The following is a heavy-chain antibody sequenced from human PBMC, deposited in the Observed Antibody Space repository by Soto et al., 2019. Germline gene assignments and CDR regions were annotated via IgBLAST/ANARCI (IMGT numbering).Heavy chain of an antibody. J-gene: IGHJ4*01. CDR3: ARAHAPTLPFDY. Sequence: SETLSLTCTVSCGSMRNVYWSWIRQPPGKRLEWIGFIFHSGNAKYNPSLKSRVTISIDTSKSQFSLSLDSVTAADTAVYFCARAHAPTLPFDYWDLGTLVTVSS. CDR2: IFHSGNA. V-gene: IGHV4-59*01. D-gene: IGHD2-15*01. CDR1: CGSMRNVY.